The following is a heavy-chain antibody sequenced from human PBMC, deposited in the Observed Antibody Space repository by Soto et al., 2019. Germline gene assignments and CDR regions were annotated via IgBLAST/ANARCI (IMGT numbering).Heavy chain of an antibody. D-gene: IGHD6-13*01. Sequence: QVQLVQSGAEAKKPGSSVKVSCKTSGGTFSSYAISWVRQAPGQGLEWMGGIVPLFRTTNYAQKFQGRVTITADTSTYTVNMELSGLRSGDTAVYYCARGGYSSTWSNLLDRSGLDVWGQGTTVTVSS. CDR2: IVPLFRTT. CDR1: GGTFSSYA. J-gene: IGHJ6*02. CDR3: ARGGYSSTWSNLLDRSGLDV. V-gene: IGHV1-69*06.